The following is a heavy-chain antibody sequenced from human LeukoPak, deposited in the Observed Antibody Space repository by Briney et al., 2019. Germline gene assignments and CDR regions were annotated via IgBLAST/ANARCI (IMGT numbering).Heavy chain of an antibody. J-gene: IGHJ4*02. CDR3: AGGWTTYYFDY. D-gene: IGHD1-1*01. CDR2: IYYSGST. CDR1: GGSISSYY. V-gene: IGHV4-59*01. Sequence: SSETLSLTCTVSGGSISSYYWSWIRQPPGKGLEWIGYIYYSGSTNYNPSLKSRVTISVDTSKNQFSLKLSSVTAADTAVYYCAGGWTTYYFDYWGQGTLVTVSS.